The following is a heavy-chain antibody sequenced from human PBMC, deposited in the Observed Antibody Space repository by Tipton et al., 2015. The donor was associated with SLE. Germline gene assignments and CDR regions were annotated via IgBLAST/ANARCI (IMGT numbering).Heavy chain of an antibody. CDR3: ARGRGIAAGVYFQH. Sequence: TLSLTCTVSGGSISSYYWNWIRQPPGKGLEWIGYIYYSGSTNYNPSPKSRVTISLDTSKNQFSLKLSSVTAADTAVYYCARGRGIAAGVYFQHWGQGTLVTVSS. J-gene: IGHJ1*01. V-gene: IGHV4-59*01. CDR1: GGSISSYY. D-gene: IGHD6-13*01. CDR2: IYYSGST.